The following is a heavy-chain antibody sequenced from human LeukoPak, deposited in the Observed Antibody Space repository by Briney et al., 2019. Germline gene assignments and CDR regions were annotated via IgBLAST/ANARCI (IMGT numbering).Heavy chain of an antibody. CDR3: ARELIAAAGTGDY. CDR1: GYTFTGYY. CDR2: INPNSGGT. D-gene: IGHD6-13*01. J-gene: IGHJ4*02. V-gene: IGHV1-2*02. Sequence: GASVKVSCKASGYTFTGYYMHWVRQAPGQGLEWMGWINPNSGGTNYAQKFQGRVTMTRDTSISTAYMELSRLRSDDTAVYYCARELIAAAGTGDYWGQGTLVTVSS.